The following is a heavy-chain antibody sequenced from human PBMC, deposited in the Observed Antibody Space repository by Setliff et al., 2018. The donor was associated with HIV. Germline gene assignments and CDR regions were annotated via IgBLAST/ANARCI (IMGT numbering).Heavy chain of an antibody. CDR1: GYTISSGYY. D-gene: IGHD5-18*01. Sequence: KASETLSLTCALSGYTISSGYYWAWIRQPPGKGLEWIGRISYGGGTHYNPSLRSRVIISMDTSKNQFSLKLSSVTAADTAVYSCARDRYTYAYLDYWGQGTLVTVS. CDR2: ISYGGGT. CDR3: ARDRYTYAYLDY. V-gene: IGHV4-38-2*02. J-gene: IGHJ4*02.